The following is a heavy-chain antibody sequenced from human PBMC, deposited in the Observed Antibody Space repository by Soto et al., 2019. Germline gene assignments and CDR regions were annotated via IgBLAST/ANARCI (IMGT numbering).Heavy chain of an antibody. CDR1: GGSISSGGYY. CDR2: IYYSGST. V-gene: IGHV4-31*03. D-gene: IGHD3-22*01. Sequence: SETLSLTCTVSGGSISSGGYYWSWIRQHPGKGLEWIGYIYYSGSTYYNPSLKSRVTISVDTSKNQFSLKLSSVTAADTAVYYCARDAPDYYDSSGHGYFQHWGQGTLVTVSS. CDR3: ARDAPDYYDSSGHGYFQH. J-gene: IGHJ1*01.